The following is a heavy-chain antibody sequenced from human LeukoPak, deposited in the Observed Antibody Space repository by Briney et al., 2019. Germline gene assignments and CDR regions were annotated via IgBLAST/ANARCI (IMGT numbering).Heavy chain of an antibody. CDR2: INPNSGGT. D-gene: IGHD3-3*01. Sequence: ASVKVSCKASGYTFTGYYMHWVRQAPGQGLEWMGWINPNSGGTNYAQKFQGRVTMTRDTSISTAYMELSRLRSDDTAVYYCARPSGYDFWSGYYPYFDYWGQGTLVTVSS. CDR1: GYTFTGYY. V-gene: IGHV1-2*02. J-gene: IGHJ4*02. CDR3: ARPSGYDFWSGYYPYFDY.